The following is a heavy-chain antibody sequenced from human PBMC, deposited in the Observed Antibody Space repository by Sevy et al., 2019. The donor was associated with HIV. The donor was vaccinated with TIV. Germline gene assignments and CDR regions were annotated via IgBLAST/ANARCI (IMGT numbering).Heavy chain of an antibody. CDR3: ATGYCSPICLIDY. D-gene: IGHD2-2*03. Sequence: GGSLRLSCAASGFTFSSYGMHWVGQAPGKGLEWVAVISPDGTNKYYGDSMRGRFTISRDNSKNTLYLQMDTVRVEDTAVYYCATGYCSPICLIDYWGQGTLVTVSS. CDR1: GFTFSSYG. J-gene: IGHJ4*02. CDR2: ISPDGTNK. V-gene: IGHV3-30*03.